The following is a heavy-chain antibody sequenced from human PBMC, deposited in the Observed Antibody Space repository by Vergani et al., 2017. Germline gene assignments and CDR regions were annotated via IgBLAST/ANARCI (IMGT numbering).Heavy chain of an antibody. J-gene: IGHJ2*01. CDR1: GGSFSGYY. V-gene: IGHV4-34*01. CDR2: INHSGST. D-gene: IGHD6-25*01. Sequence: QVQLQQWGARLLKPSETLSLTCAVYGGSFSGYYWSWIRQPPGKGLEWIGEINHSGSTNYNPSLKSRVTISVDTSKNQFSLKLSSVTAADTAVYYCARGRRARHFDLWGRGTLVTVSS. CDR3: ARGRRARHFDL.